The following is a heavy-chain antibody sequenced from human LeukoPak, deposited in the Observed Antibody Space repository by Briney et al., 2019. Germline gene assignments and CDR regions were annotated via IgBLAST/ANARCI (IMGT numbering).Heavy chain of an antibody. J-gene: IGHJ6*03. CDR1: GFTFDDYA. D-gene: IGHD6-19*01. CDR2: ISWNSGSI. V-gene: IGHV3-9*01. Sequence: GGSLRLSCAASGFTFDDYAMHWVRHAPGKGLESVSGISWNSGSIGYADSVKGRFTISRDNAKNSLYLQMNSLRAEDTAVYYCAREADYSSGYYYYHCYMDVWGKGPTVTVSS. CDR3: AREADYSSGYYYYHCYMDV.